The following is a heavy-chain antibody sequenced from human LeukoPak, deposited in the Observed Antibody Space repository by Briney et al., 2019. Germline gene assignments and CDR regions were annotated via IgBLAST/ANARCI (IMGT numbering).Heavy chain of an antibody. D-gene: IGHD6-13*01. Sequence: PSETLSLTCTVSARSITRGSYYWRWLRQHPGKGLEWIGYIYSSGSTYYNPSLKSRVTISDDTSKNPFSLKLSSVTAADTAVYYWARESYSSSWYEEASWGQGTLVTVCS. CDR3: ARESYSSSWYEEAS. CDR2: IYSSGST. CDR1: ARSITRGSYY. V-gene: IGHV4-31*03. J-gene: IGHJ5*01.